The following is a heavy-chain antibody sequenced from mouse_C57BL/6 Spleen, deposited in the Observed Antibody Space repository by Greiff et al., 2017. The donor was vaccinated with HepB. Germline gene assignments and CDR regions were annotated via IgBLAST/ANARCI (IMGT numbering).Heavy chain of an antibody. J-gene: IGHJ4*01. CDR2: IYPGDGDT. CDR1: GYAFSSYW. D-gene: IGHD3-2*02. V-gene: IGHV1-80*01. Sequence: VQLQQSGAELVKPGASVKISCKASGYAFSSYWMNWVKQRPGKGLEWIGQIYPGDGDTNYNGKFKGKATLTADKSSSTAYMQLSSLTSEDSAVYFCARYSSGYDAMDSWGQGSSVTVSS. CDR3: ARYSSGYDAMDS.